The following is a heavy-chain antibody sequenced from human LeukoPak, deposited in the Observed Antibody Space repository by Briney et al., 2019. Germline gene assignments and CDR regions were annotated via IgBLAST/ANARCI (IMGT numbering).Heavy chain of an antibody. CDR1: GFIFSSYE. CDR3: AGLSGYRHFDY. Sequence: PGGSLRLSCAASGFIFSSYEMNWVRQAPGKGLEWVSYISSSGSTIYYADSVKGRFTISRDNAKNSLYLQMNSLRAEDTAVYYCAGLSGYRHFDYWGQGTLVTVSS. J-gene: IGHJ4*02. CDR2: ISSSGSTI. D-gene: IGHD3-3*01. V-gene: IGHV3-48*03.